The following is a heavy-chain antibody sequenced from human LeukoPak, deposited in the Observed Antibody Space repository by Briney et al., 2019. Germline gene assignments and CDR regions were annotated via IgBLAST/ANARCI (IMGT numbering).Heavy chain of an antibody. CDR3: ARVDGGYCSSTSCYGLDP. V-gene: IGHV1-8*01. CDR1: GYTLTELS. Sequence: ASVKVSCKVSGYTLTELSMHWVRQAPGQGLEWMGWMNPNSGNTGYAQKFQGRVTMTRNTSISTAYMELSSLRSEDTAVYYCARVDGGYCSSTSCYGLDPWGQGTLVTVSS. CDR2: MNPNSGNT. J-gene: IGHJ5*02. D-gene: IGHD2-2*01.